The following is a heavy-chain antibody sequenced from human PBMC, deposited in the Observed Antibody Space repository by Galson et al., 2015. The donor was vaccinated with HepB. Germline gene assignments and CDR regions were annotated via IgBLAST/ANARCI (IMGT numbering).Heavy chain of an antibody. CDR2: INHSGST. Sequence: ETLSLTCAVYGGSFSGYYWSWIRQPPAKELEWIGEINHSGSTNYNPSLKSRVTISVDTSKNQFSLKLSSVTAADTAVYYCAREGNWNHKGMDVWGQGTTVTVSS. D-gene: IGHD1-14*01. J-gene: IGHJ6*02. CDR3: AREGNWNHKGMDV. V-gene: IGHV4-34*01. CDR1: GGSFSGYY.